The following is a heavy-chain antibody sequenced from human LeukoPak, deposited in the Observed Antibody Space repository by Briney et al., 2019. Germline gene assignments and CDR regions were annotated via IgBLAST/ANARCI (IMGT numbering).Heavy chain of an antibody. CDR2: ISSSSSYI. Sequence: GGSLRLSCAASGFTSSSYSMNWVRQAPGKGLEWVSSISSSSSYIYYADSVKGRFTISRDNAKNSLYLQMNSLRAEDTAVYYCARERGLVPAAIDFDYWGQGTLVTVSS. D-gene: IGHD2-2*01. CDR3: ARERGLVPAAIDFDY. CDR1: GFTSSSYS. J-gene: IGHJ4*02. V-gene: IGHV3-21*01.